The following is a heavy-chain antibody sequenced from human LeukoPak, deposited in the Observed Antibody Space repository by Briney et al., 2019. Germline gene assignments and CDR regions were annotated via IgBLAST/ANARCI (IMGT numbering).Heavy chain of an antibody. CDR2: IIPIFGTA. CDR3: ARSVSRDCSGGSCYMIDY. J-gene: IGHJ4*02. V-gene: IGHV1-69*06. CDR1: GGTFSSYA. D-gene: IGHD2-15*01. Sequence: ASVKVSCKASGGTFSSYAISWVRQAPGQGLEWMGGIIPIFGTANYAQKFQGRVTITADKSTSTAYMELSSLRSEDTAVYYCARSVSRDCSGGSCYMIDYWGQGTLVTVSS.